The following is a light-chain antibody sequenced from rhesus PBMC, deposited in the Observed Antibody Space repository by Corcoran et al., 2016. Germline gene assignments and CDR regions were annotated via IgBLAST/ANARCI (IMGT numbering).Light chain of an antibody. J-gene: IGLJ2*01. Sequence: SSDLTQTASVSVSPGQTARITCGGENVGTGYVHWYQHKSTQAPVLVIYKDRNRPSGIPERFSASTSGNTATLTITGVEAGDEADYYCQVWDGRRDRAFFGGGTRLTVL. CDR3: QVWDGRRDRAF. CDR1: NVGTGY. V-gene: IGLV3-29*01. CDR2: KDR.